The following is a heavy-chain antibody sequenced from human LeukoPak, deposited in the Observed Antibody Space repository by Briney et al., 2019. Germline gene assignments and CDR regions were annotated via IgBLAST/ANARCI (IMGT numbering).Heavy chain of an antibody. J-gene: IGHJ3*02. CDR1: GYSFTDYW. CDR2: IYPDDSDI. V-gene: IGHV5-51*01. D-gene: IGHD3-10*01. CDR3: ARHGRGSRSPNAFDI. Sequence: GESLRISCKGSGYSFTDYWIGWVRQMPGEGLQWMGIIYPDDSDIRYSPSFQGQVTISADKSIITAYLQWSSLKASDTAMYYCARHGRGSRSPNAFDIWGQGTMVTVSS.